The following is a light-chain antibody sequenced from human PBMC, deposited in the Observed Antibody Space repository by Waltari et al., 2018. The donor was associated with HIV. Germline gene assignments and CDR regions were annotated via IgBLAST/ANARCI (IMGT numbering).Light chain of an antibody. Sequence: DIVLTQSPLSLPVTPGEPASISCRASQRLLHNNGYNYLDWYLQRPGQSPQLLIYLASHRASGVPERFSGSGSGTNFTLKISRVEAEDVGIYFCLQLLHTPRLSFGPGTKLDI. CDR1: QRLLHNNGYNY. CDR2: LAS. CDR3: LQLLHTPRLS. V-gene: IGKV2-28*01. J-gene: IGKJ3*01.